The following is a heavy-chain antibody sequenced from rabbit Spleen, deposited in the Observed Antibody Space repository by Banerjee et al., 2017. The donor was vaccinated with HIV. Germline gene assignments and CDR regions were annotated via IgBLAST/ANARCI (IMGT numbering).Heavy chain of an antibody. Sequence: LEESGGDLVKPEGSLTLTCTASGFSFSSSYWICWVRQAPGKGLEWIACIYAGSSGSTYYASWAKGRFTISKTSSTTVTLQMTSLTAADTATYFCARRYGNSYDGMDLWGQGTLVTVS. CDR2: IYAGSSGST. CDR1: GFSFSSSYW. D-gene: IGHD6-1*01. J-gene: IGHJ3*01. CDR3: ARRYGNSYDGMDL. V-gene: IGHV1S45*01.